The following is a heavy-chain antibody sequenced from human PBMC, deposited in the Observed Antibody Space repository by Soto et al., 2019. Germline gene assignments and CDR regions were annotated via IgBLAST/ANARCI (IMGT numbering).Heavy chain of an antibody. CDR3: AKGGTVAGTNDFDY. CDR2: ISYDGSNK. D-gene: IGHD6-19*01. V-gene: IGHV3-30*18. CDR1: VFTFSSYG. J-gene: IGHJ4*02. Sequence: ALRLSCAASVFTFSSYGMHWVRQAPGKGLEWVAVISYDGSNKYYADSVKGRFTISRDNSKNTLYLQMNSLRAEDTAVYYCAKGGTVAGTNDFDYWGQGTLVTV.